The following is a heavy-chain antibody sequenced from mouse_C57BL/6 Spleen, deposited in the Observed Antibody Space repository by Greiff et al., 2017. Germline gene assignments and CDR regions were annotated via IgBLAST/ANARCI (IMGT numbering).Heavy chain of an antibody. Sequence: VQLQQSGPELVKPGDSVKISCKASGYSFTGYFMNWVMQSHGKSLEWIGRINPYNGDTFYNQKFKGKATLTVDKSSSTAHMELRSLTSEDSAVYYWARSLWYGYFDYWGQGTTLTVSS. CDR3: ARSLWYGYFDY. CDR2: INPYNGDT. CDR1: GYSFTGYF. V-gene: IGHV1-20*01. D-gene: IGHD2-1*01. J-gene: IGHJ2*01.